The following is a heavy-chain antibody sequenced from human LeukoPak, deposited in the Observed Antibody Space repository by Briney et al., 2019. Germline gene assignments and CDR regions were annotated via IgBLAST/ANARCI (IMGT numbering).Heavy chain of an antibody. CDR3: ARDLNWETY. CDR1: GFTFSSYS. D-gene: IGHD1-1*01. J-gene: IGHJ4*02. V-gene: IGHV3-48*04. CDR2: ISSSSSTI. Sequence: PGGSLRLSCAASGFTFSSYSMNWVRQAPGKGLEWVSDISSSSSTIYYADSVKGRFTISRDNAKNSLYLQMNSLRAEDTAVYYCARDLNWETYWGQGTLVTVSS.